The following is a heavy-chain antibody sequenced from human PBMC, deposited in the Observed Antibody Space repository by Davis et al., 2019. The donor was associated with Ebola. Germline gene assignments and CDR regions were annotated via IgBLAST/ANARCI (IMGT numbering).Heavy chain of an antibody. J-gene: IGHJ3*02. D-gene: IGHD6-13*01. CDR1: GYTFAGYY. CDR2: INPSGGST. V-gene: IGHV1-46*01. Sequence: ASVKVSCKTSGYTFAGYYMHWVRQAPGQGLEWMGIINPSGGSTSYAQKFQGRVTMTRDTSTSTVYIELSSLRSEDTAVYYCARDYGVAAAGRTYDAFDIWGQGTMVTVSS. CDR3: ARDYGVAAAGRTYDAFDI.